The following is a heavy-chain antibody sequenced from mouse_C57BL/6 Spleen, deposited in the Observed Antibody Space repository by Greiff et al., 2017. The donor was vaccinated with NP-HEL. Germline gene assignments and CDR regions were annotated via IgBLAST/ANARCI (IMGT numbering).Heavy chain of an antibody. CDR3: ARRRDGNYGGGAMDY. J-gene: IGHJ4*01. CDR2: INPNTGGT. CDR1: GYTFTDYN. D-gene: IGHD2-1*01. V-gene: IGHV1-18*01. Sequence: EVKLVESGPELVKPGASVKIPCKASGYTFTDYNMDWVKQSHGKSLEWIGDINPNTGGTIYNQKFKGKATLTVDKSSITAYMELRSLTSEDTAVYYCARRRDGNYGGGAMDYWGQGTSVTVSS.